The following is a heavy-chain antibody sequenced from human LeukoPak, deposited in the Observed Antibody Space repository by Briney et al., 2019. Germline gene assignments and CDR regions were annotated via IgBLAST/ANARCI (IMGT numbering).Heavy chain of an antibody. CDR3: AKDGRAYGSGSSYFDY. D-gene: IGHD3-10*01. V-gene: IGHV3-23*01. CDR2: ISGSGGST. J-gene: IGHJ4*02. Sequence: GGSLRLSCAASGFTFSSYAMSWVRQAPGKGLEWVSAISGSGGSTYYADSVKGRFTISRDNSKNTLYLQMNSLRAEDTAVYYCAKDGRAYGSGSSYFDYWGQGTLVTVSS. CDR1: GFTFSSYA.